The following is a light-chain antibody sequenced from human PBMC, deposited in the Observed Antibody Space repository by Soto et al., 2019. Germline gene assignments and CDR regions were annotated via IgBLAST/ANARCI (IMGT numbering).Light chain of an antibody. J-gene: IGLJ3*02. Sequence: QSALTQPASVSGSPGQSIIIFCIGTRSDIGSNNYVSWFQQRPGKAPTLIIYEVSNRPSGVSNHFSGSKSGNTASLTISGLLPEDEAEYYCSSYTTTTRLFGGGTKLTVL. CDR1: RSDIGSNNY. CDR2: EVS. CDR3: SSYTTTTRL. V-gene: IGLV2-14*01.